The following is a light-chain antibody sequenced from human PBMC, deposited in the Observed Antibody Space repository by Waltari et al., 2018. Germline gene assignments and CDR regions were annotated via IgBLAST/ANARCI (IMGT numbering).Light chain of an antibody. CDR3: QQYNTYWLT. J-gene: IGKJ4*01. V-gene: IGKV1-5*03. CDR2: KAS. CDR1: QNINNW. Sequence: DIQMTQSPATLSASVGDRVTITCQASQNINNWLAWYQQKPGKAPKLLIYKASTLESGVPSRFSGSGSWTEFTLTITSLQPDDFATYHCQQYNTYWLTFGGGTKVEIK.